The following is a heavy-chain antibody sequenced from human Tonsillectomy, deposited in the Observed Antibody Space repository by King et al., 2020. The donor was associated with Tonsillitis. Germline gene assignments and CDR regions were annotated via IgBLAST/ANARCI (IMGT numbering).Heavy chain of an antibody. CDR3: ARDEGGAFVMVVAAIVGGMDV. Sequence: VQLVESGGGVVQPGRSLRLSCAASGFTFSTYAMHWVRQAPGKGLEWVAVISYDGSNKYYADSVKGRFTISRDNSKNTLYLQMNSLRAEDTAVYYCARDEGGAFVMVVAAIVGGMDVWGQGTTVTVSS. V-gene: IGHV3-30*04. J-gene: IGHJ6*02. D-gene: IGHD2-15*01. CDR2: ISYDGSNK. CDR1: GFTFSTYA.